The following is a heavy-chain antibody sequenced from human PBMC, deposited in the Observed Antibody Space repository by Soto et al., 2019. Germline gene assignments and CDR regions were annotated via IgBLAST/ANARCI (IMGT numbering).Heavy chain of an antibody. CDR3: AKGEVRGIIPYYFDY. Sequence: GGSLTLSCTGSGFTFRWFGMNWVRQAPGKGLEWVARISNDGSNEYYVDSVKGRFTISRDNSKNTLYLRMDSLGAEDTAVYYCAKGEVRGIIPYYFDYWGLGTLVTVSS. V-gene: IGHV3-30*18. CDR1: GFTFRWFG. D-gene: IGHD3-10*01. CDR2: ISNDGSNE. J-gene: IGHJ4*02.